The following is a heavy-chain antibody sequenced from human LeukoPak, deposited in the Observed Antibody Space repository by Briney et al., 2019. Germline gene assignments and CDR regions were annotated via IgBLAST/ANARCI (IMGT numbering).Heavy chain of an antibody. J-gene: IGHJ3*02. CDR1: GFTFSSYG. D-gene: IGHD6-6*01. V-gene: IGHV3-33*01. CDR2: IWYDGSNK. CDR3: ARDTHSSSSRAFDI. Sequence: GGSLRLSCAASGFTFSSYGMHWVRQAPGKGLEWVAVIWYDGSNKYYADSVKGRFTISRDNSKNTLYLQMNSLRAEDTAVYYFARDTHSSSSRAFDIWGQGTMVTVSS.